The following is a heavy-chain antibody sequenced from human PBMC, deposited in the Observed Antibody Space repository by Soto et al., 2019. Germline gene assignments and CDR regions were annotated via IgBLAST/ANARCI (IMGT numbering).Heavy chain of an antibody. Sequence: SETLSLTCTVSGGSISSSSYYWGWIRQPPGKGLEWIGSIYYSGSTYYNPSLKSRVTISVDTSKNQFSLKLSSVTAADTAVYYCARDYDILTDYFDYWGQGTLVTVSS. J-gene: IGHJ4*02. V-gene: IGHV4-39*01. CDR3: ARDYDILTDYFDY. CDR1: GGSISSSSYY. D-gene: IGHD3-9*01. CDR2: IYYSGST.